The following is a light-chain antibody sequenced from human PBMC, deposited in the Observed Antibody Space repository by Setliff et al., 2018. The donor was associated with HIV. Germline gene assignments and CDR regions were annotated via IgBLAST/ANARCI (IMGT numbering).Light chain of an antibody. V-gene: IGLV2-23*02. CDR2: DVT. CDR3: CSYAGSDSWI. CDR1: SSDIGDYES. Sequence: QSVPTQPASVSGSPAQSFTISCTGSSSDIGDYESVSWYQQHPGEVPKLMVYDVTKRPSGVSNRFSASKSGNTASLTISGLQAEDEAHYYCCSYAGSDSWIFGGGTKVTGL. J-gene: IGLJ2*01.